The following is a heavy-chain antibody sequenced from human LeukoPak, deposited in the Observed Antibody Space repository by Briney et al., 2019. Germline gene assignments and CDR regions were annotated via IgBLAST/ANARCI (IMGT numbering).Heavy chain of an antibody. CDR3: ARVYNYVFDY. V-gene: IGHV3-48*03. Sequence: PGGSLRLSCAASGFTFSSYEMNWVRQAPGKGLEWVSYISSSGSTIYYADSVKDRFTISRDNAKNSLYLQMNSLRAEDTAVYYCARVYNYVFDYWGQGTLVTVSS. J-gene: IGHJ4*02. D-gene: IGHD3-10*02. CDR2: ISSSGSTI. CDR1: GFTFSSYE.